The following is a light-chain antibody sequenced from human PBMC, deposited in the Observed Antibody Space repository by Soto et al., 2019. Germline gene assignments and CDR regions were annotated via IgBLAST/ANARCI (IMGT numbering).Light chain of an antibody. Sequence: QSVLTQPPSVSGAPGQRVIISCTGSSSNIGAGYDVHWYQQLPGTAPKLLIYGNSNRPSGVPDRFSGSKPGTSASLAITGLQAEDEADYYCQSYDSSLSRVFGGGTKLTVL. J-gene: IGLJ2*01. CDR3: QSYDSSLSRV. CDR1: SSNIGAGYD. V-gene: IGLV1-40*01. CDR2: GNS.